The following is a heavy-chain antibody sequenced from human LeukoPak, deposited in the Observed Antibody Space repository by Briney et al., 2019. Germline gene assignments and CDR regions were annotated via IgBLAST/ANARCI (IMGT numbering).Heavy chain of an antibody. CDR2: ISASGGST. CDR3: AKISLYDFWSGYYKPYWYFDL. Sequence: GGSLRLSCAASGFTFSSYAMSWVRQAPGKGLEWVSAISASGGSTNNADSVKGRFIISRDNSKSILYLQMNSLRAEDTAVYYCAKISLYDFWSGYYKPYWYFDLWGRGTLVTVSS. J-gene: IGHJ2*01. D-gene: IGHD3-3*01. CDR1: GFTFSSYA. V-gene: IGHV3-23*01.